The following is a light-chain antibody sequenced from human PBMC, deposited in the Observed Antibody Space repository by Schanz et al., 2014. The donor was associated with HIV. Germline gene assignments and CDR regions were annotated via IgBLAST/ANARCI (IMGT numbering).Light chain of an antibody. V-gene: IGLV2-14*03. CDR2: DVS. CDR1: SIDVGGYDY. CDR3: CSYVGSTTVI. Sequence: QSALTQPPSASGSPGQSVTISCTGTSIDVGGYDYVSWYQQHPGKAPKLMIYDVSYRPSGVSNRFSGSKSDNTASLTISGLQAEDEADYYCCSYVGSTTVIFGGGTKLTVL. J-gene: IGLJ2*01.